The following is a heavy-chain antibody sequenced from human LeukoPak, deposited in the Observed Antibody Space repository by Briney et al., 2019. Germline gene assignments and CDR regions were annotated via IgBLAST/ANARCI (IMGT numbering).Heavy chain of an antibody. CDR2: INPNSGGT. Sequence: ASVKVSCKASGYTFTGYYMHWVRQAPGQGLEWMGRINPNSGGTNYAQKFQGRVTMTRDTSISTAYMELSSLRSEDTAVYYCATLRGAGWYYFDYWGQGTLVTVSS. D-gene: IGHD6-19*01. V-gene: IGHV1-2*06. CDR1: GYTFTGYY. J-gene: IGHJ4*02. CDR3: ATLRGAGWYYFDY.